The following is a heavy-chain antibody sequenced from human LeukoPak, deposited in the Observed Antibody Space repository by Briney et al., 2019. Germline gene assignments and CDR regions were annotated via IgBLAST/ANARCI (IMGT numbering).Heavy chain of an antibody. D-gene: IGHD2-2*03. V-gene: IGHV4-39*01. CDR1: GGSISSTIYY. Sequence: SETLSLTCTVSGGSISSTIYYWGWIRQPPGKGLEWIGSIYYSGSTYYNPSLKSRVTMSVDTSKNQFSLKLSSVTAADTAVYYCARTPVLGYCSSTSCYKRIRWFDPWGQGTLVTVSS. J-gene: IGHJ5*02. CDR3: ARTPVLGYCSSTSCYKRIRWFDP. CDR2: IYYSGST.